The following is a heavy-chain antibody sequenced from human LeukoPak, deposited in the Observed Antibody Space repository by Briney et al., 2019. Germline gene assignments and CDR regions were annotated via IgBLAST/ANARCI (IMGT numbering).Heavy chain of an antibody. CDR1: GGSISSGGYY. CDR3: AREGPSPHFDY. V-gene: IGHV4-31*03. CDR2: IYYSGST. Sequence: SETLSLTCTVSGGSISSGGYYWSWIRQHPGKGLEWIGYIYYSGSTYYNPSLKSRVTISVDTSKNQFSLKLSSVTAADTAVYYCAREGPSPHFDYWGQGTLVTVSS. J-gene: IGHJ4*02.